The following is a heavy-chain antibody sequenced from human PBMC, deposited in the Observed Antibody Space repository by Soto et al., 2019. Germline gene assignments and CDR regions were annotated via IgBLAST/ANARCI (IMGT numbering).Heavy chain of an antibody. CDR1: GFTFSSYS. J-gene: IGHJ6*02. V-gene: IGHV3-48*01. Sequence: GGSLRLSCAASGFTFSSYSMNWVRQAPGKGLEWVSYISSSSSTIYYADSVKGRFTISRDNAKNSLYLQMNSLRAEDTAVYYCARDLCSSTSCYIRFYFYGMDVWGQGPTVTVSS. CDR2: ISSSSSTI. D-gene: IGHD2-2*02. CDR3: ARDLCSSTSCYIRFYFYGMDV.